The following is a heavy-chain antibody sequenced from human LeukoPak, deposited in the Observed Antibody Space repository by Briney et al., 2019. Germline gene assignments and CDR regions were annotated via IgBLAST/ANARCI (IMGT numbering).Heavy chain of an antibody. CDR1: GFTFSTYT. J-gene: IGHJ4*02. V-gene: IGHV3-30-3*01. CDR3: ARDGGYSFGHRIDY. D-gene: IGHD5-12*01. CDR2: ILSDGSNK. Sequence: GTSLRLSCAAAGFTFSTYTIHWVRQAPDKGLEGVALILSDGSNKYYAESVEGRFTISRDNSKNTVYLQMNSLRSDDTAIYYCARDGGYSFGHRIDYWGQGTLVTVSS.